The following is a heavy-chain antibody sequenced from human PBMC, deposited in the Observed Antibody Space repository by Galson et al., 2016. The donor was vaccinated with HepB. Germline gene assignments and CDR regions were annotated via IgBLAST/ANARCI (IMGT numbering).Heavy chain of an antibody. V-gene: IGHV3-30*18. CDR1: GFTFSSYG. CDR2: ISYDGSNK. J-gene: IGHJ4*02. CDR3: AKVRGWRLGIDY. Sequence: SLRLSCAASGFTFSSYGMHWVRQAPGKRLEWVAVISYDGSNKYYADSVKGRFTISRDNSKNTLYLQMNSMRAEDTAVYYCAKVRGWRLGIDYWGQGTLVTVSS. D-gene: IGHD3-10*01.